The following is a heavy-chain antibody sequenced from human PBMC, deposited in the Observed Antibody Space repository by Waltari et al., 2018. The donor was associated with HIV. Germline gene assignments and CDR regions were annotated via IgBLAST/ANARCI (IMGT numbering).Heavy chain of an antibody. D-gene: IGHD5-18*01. J-gene: IGHJ4*01. CDR3: AKDRGGYSYIFDF. V-gene: IGHV3-30*18. CDR2: ISYDGSNK. CDR1: GFTFSTYG. Sequence: QVQLVESGGGVVQPGRSLRLSCAAPGFTFSTYGIHWVRQAPGKGLEWVAVISYDGSNKYYADSVKGRFTISRDNSKNTLYLQMNSLRAEDTAVYYCAKDRGGYSYIFDFWCQGTLVTVSS.